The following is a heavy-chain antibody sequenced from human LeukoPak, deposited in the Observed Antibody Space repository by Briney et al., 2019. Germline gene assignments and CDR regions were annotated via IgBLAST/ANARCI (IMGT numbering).Heavy chain of an antibody. V-gene: IGHV1-69*06. D-gene: IGHD3-10*01. CDR1: GGTFSSYA. J-gene: IGHJ4*02. CDR2: IIPIFGTA. Sequence: ASVKVSCKASGGTFSSYAISWVRQAPGQGLEWMGGIIPIFGTANYAQKFRGRVTITADKSTRTAYMELSSLRSEDTAVYYCARVPMVRGVILSYFDYWGQGTLVTVSS. CDR3: ARVPMVRGVILSYFDY.